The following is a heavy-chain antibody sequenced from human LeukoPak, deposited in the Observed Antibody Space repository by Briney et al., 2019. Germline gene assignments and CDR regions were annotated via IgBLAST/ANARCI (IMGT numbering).Heavy chain of an antibody. D-gene: IGHD3-22*01. CDR2: IYYSGST. V-gene: IGHV4-30-4*08. Sequence: SETLSLTCTVSGGSISSGDYSWSWIRQPPGKGLEWTGYIYYSGSTYYNPSLKRRVTISVDTSKNQFSLKLSSVTAADTAVYYCARLILWDSSGSQYYFDYWGQGTLVTVSS. CDR3: ARLILWDSSGSQYYFDY. CDR1: GGSISSGDYS. J-gene: IGHJ4*02.